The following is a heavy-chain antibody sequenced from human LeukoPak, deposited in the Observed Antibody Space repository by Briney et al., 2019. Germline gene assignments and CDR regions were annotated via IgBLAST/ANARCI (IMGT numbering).Heavy chain of an antibody. CDR1: GGSISSYY. CDR3: ARAPPPGYCSSTSCPNWFDP. V-gene: IGHV4-4*07. D-gene: IGHD2-2*01. Sequence: KPAETLSLTCTVSGGSISSYYWSWIRQPAGKGLEWMGRIYTSGSTNYNPSLQSRVTMSADTPKTQSPLTLSSVTAADTAAYYCARAPPPGYCSSTSCPNWFDPWGQGTLVTVSS. CDR2: IYTSGST. J-gene: IGHJ5*02.